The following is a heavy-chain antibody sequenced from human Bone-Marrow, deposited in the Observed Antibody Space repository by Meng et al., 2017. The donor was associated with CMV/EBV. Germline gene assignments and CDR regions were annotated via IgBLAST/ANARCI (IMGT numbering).Heavy chain of an antibody. CDR2: ISGSGGST. CDR3: ARDGDRSGDYSWGYFDY. Sequence: GECLKISCAASGFTFSSYAMSWVRQAPGKGLEWVSAISGSGGSTYYADSVKGRFTISRDNSKNMLYLQMNSLRAEDTAVYYCARDGDRSGDYSWGYFDYWGQGTLVTVSS. D-gene: IGHD3-22*01. CDR1: GFTFSSYA. J-gene: IGHJ4*02. V-gene: IGHV3-23*01.